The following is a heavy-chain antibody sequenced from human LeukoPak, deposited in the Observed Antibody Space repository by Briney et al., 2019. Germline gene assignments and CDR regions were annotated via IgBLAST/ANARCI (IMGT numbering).Heavy chain of an antibody. J-gene: IGHJ4*02. CDR3: ARAGGYCSSTSCYPYYFDY. Sequence: ASVKVSCKASGYTFTGYYMHWVRQAPGQGLEWMGWINPNSGGTNYAQKFQGRVTMTRDTSISTAYMELSRLRSDDTAVYYCARAGGYCSSTSCYPYYFDYWGQGTLVTVSS. V-gene: IGHV1-2*02. CDR2: INPNSGGT. CDR1: GYTFTGYY. D-gene: IGHD2-2*01.